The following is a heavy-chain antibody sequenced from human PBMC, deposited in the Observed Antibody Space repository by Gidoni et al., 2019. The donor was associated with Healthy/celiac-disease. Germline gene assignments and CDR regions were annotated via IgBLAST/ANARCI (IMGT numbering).Heavy chain of an antibody. V-gene: IGHV3-30*18. CDR3: AKDGYCSSTSCLVYYYYYGMDV. Sequence: QVQLVESGVAVVQPGRSLRLSCAASGFTFSISGMHWVRQAPGKGLEWVAVISYDGSNKYYADSVKGRFTISRDNSKNTLYLQMNSLRAEDTAVYYCAKDGYCSSTSCLVYYYYYGMDVWGQGTTVTVSS. J-gene: IGHJ6*02. CDR2: ISYDGSNK. D-gene: IGHD2-2*03. CDR1: GFTFSISG.